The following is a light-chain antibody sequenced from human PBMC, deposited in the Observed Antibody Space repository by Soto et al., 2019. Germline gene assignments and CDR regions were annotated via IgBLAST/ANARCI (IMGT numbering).Light chain of an antibody. CDR1: QSISRS. V-gene: IGKV1-5*01. J-gene: IGKJ3*01. CDR3: QQYSDFLIS. CDR2: DAS. Sequence: DIQMTQSPSTLSASVGDRVTITCRARQSISRSLAWYQQKPGKAPNLLIDDASSLEGGVPSMFSGSGFGTEFTLTITNLQPADFATYYCQQYSDFLISFGPGTTVDFK.